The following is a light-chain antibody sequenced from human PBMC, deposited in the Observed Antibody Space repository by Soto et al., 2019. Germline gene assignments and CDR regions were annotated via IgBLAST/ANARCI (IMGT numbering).Light chain of an antibody. CDR1: SSDFGGYNY. Sequence: QSALTQPRSVSGSRGQSVTISCTGTSSDFGGYNYVSWYQQHPGKAPKLMIYDVSKRPSGVPDRFSGSKYGNTASLTISGLQAEDEAEYYCCSYAGSYAHVFGTGTKLTVL. V-gene: IGLV2-11*01. CDR3: CSYAGSYAHV. J-gene: IGLJ1*01. CDR2: DVS.